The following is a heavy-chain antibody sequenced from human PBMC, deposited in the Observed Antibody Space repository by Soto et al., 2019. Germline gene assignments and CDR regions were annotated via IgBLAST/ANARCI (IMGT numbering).Heavy chain of an antibody. CDR2: IYYSGST. Sequence: TLSLTCTVSGGSISSYYWSCILQPPGKGLEWIGYIYYSGSTNYNPSLKSRVTISVDTSKNQFSLKLSSVTAADTAVYYCAIRSRTTAGLTFDYWGQRTLVAFCS. CDR3: AIRSRTTAGLTFDY. D-gene: IGHD2-2*01. CDR1: GGSISSYY. V-gene: IGHV4-59*01. J-gene: IGHJ4*02.